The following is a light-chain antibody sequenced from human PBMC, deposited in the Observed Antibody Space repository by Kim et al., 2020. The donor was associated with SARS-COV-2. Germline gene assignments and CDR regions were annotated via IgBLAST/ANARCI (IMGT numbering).Light chain of an antibody. CDR3: QSYDSTKDCV. Sequence: KTGTTSCTRSSGSIARSYVHWYQQRPGSAPTTVIYDDNQRPSGVPDRFSGSIDSSSNSASLTVSGLRTEDEADYYCQSYDSTKDCVFGGGTQLTVL. CDR2: DDN. J-gene: IGLJ3*02. V-gene: IGLV6-57*03. CDR1: SGSIARSY.